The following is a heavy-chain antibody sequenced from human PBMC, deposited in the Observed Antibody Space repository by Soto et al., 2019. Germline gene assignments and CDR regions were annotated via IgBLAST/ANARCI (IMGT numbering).Heavy chain of an antibody. D-gene: IGHD4-17*01. CDR3: ARAHGNYYYGMDV. J-gene: IGHJ6*02. V-gene: IGHV4-4*02. Sequence: QVQLQESGPGLVKPSGTLSLTCAVSGGSISSSNWWSWVRQPPGKGLEWIGEIYHSGSTNYNPSLXXRXAIAVDKSKNQFSLKLSSVTAADTAVYYCARAHGNYYYGMDVWGQGTTVTVSS. CDR2: IYHSGST. CDR1: GGSISSSNW.